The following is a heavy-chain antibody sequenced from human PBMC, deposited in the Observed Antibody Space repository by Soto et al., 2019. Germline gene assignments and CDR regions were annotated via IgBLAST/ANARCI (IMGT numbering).Heavy chain of an antibody. D-gene: IGHD6-13*01. Sequence: SETLSLTCTVSGGSFSSSTYYWGWIRQPPGKGLEWIGNIYSSGSTYYNPSLKSRVTVSVDTSKNQFSLKLSSVTAADTAVYYCARVVHGYSSSWYGAYFDYWGQGTLVTVSS. CDR2: IYSSGST. CDR1: GGSFSSSTYY. CDR3: ARVVHGYSSSWYGAYFDY. J-gene: IGHJ4*02. V-gene: IGHV4-39*07.